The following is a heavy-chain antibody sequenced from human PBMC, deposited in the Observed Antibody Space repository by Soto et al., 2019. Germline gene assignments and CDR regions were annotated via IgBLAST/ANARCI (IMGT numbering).Heavy chain of an antibody. Sequence: PGGSLRLSCAASGFTFNKYPMTWVRQAPGKGLEWVSSIDARGDSTSYADSVKGRFTSSRDNSKNTLYLQMNSLRAEDTAVYYCAKDRDGECSGGSCHRKYFQQWGRRSLVPVSS. CDR2: IDARGDST. CDR1: GFTFNKYP. J-gene: IGHJ1*01. V-gene: IGHV3-23*01. D-gene: IGHD2-15*01. CDR3: AKDRDGECSGGSCHRKYFQQ.